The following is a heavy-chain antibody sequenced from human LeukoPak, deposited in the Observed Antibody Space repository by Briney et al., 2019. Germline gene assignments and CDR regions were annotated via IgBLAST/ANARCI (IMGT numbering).Heavy chain of an antibody. J-gene: IGHJ4*02. D-gene: IGHD6-13*01. CDR2: ISAYNGNT. Sequence: ASVKVSCKSSGYTFTIYGISWVRQAPGRGLEWMGWISAYNGNTNYAQKLQGRVTMTTDTSTSTAYMELRSLRSDDTAVYYCARRDAIAAAPDYWGQGTLATVSS. CDR3: ARRDAIAAAPDY. V-gene: IGHV1-18*01. CDR1: GYTFTIYG.